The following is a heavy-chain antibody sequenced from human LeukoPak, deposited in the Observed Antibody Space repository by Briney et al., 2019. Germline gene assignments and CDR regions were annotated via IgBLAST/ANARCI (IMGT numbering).Heavy chain of an antibody. CDR3: TTDGIAAAGHYYYMDV. Sequence: EGSLRLSCAASGFTFGNAWMSWVRQAPGKGLEWVGRIKSKTDGGTTDYAAPVKGRFTISRDDSKNTLYLQMNSLKTEDTAVYYCTTDGIAAAGHYYYMDVWGKGTTVTVSS. CDR2: IKSKTDGGTT. D-gene: IGHD6-13*01. V-gene: IGHV3-15*01. J-gene: IGHJ6*03. CDR1: GFTFGNAW.